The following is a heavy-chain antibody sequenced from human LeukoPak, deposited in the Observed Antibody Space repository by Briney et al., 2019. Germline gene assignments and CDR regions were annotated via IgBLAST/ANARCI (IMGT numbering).Heavy chain of an antibody. CDR2: INPNSGGT. V-gene: IGHV1-2*02. Sequence: ASVKVSCKTSGYTLTGYYMHWVRQAPGQGLEWMGWINPNSGGTNYAQKFQGRVTMTRDTSISTAYMELSRLRSGDTAVYYCATYDQWLPHGFDPWGQGTLVTVSS. CDR3: ATYDQWLPHGFDP. D-gene: IGHD6-19*01. CDR1: GYTLTGYY. J-gene: IGHJ5*02.